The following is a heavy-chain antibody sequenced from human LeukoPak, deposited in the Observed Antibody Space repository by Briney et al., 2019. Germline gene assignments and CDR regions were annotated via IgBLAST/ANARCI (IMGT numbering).Heavy chain of an antibody. CDR1: GGTFSSYA. CDR3: ATWGIGYFDY. Sequence: SVKVSCKASGGTFSSYAISWVRQAPGQGLEWMGKIIPILGIANYAQKFQGRVTITADKSTSTAYMELSSLRSEDTAVYYCATWGIGYFDYWGQGTLVTVSS. V-gene: IGHV1-69*04. J-gene: IGHJ4*02. CDR2: IIPILGIA. D-gene: IGHD6-13*01.